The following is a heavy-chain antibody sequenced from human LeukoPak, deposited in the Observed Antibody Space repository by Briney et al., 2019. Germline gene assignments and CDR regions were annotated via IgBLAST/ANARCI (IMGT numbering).Heavy chain of an antibody. V-gene: IGHV4-34*01. CDR3: ARGRIRSSSSYFDY. J-gene: IGHJ4*02. D-gene: IGHD6-6*01. CDR2: INHSGST. Sequence: PSETLSLTCTVSGGSISSYYWNWIRQPPGKGLEWIGEINHSGSTNYNPSLKSRVTISVDTSKNQFSLKLSSVTAADTAVYYCARGRIRSSSSYFDYWGQGTLVTVSS. CDR1: GGSISSYY.